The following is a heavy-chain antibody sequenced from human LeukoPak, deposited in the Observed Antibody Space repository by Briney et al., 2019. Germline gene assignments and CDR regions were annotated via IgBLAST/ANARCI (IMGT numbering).Heavy chain of an antibody. D-gene: IGHD6-6*01. CDR2: ISAYNGNT. J-gene: IGHJ6*03. V-gene: IGHV1-18*01. Sequence: ASVKVSCKASGYTFTSYGISWVRQAPGQGLEWMGWISAYNGNTNYAQKLQGRVTMTTDTSTSTAYMELRSLRSDDTAVYYCARVKAPARLHGYYYYYMDVWGKGTTVTVSS. CDR3: ARVKAPARLHGYYYYYMDV. CDR1: GYTFTSYG.